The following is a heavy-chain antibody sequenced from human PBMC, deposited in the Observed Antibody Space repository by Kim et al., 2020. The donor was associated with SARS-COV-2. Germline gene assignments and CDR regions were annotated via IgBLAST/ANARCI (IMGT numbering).Heavy chain of an antibody. CDR2: ISYDGSNK. J-gene: IGHJ2*01. Sequence: GGSLRLSCAASGFTFSSYGMHWVRQAPGKGLEWVAVISYDGSNKYYADSVKGRFTISRDNSKNTLYLQMNSLRAEDTAVYYCAKDSAEIRMTPDWYFDLWGRGTLVTVSS. CDR1: GFTFSSYG. V-gene: IGHV3-30*18. D-gene: IGHD2-2*01. CDR3: AKDSAEIRMTPDWYFDL.